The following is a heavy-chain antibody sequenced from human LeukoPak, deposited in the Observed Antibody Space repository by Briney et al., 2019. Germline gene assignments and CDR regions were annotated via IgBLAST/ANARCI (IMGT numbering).Heavy chain of an antibody. CDR3: AKDLDFWSGYYSDY. Sequence: QTGGSLRLSCAASGFTFDDYAMHWVRQAPGKGLEWVSGISWNSGSIGYADSVKGRFTISRDNAKNSLYLQMNSLRAEDTAVYYCAKDLDFWSGYYSDYWGQGTLVTVSS. D-gene: IGHD3-3*01. J-gene: IGHJ4*02. CDR2: ISWNSGSI. V-gene: IGHV3-9*01. CDR1: GFTFDDYA.